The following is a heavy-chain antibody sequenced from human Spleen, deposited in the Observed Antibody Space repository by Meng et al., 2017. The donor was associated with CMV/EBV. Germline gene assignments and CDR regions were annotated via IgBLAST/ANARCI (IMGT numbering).Heavy chain of an antibody. J-gene: IGHJ6*02. CDR2: ITGSGLTT. CDR3: ARYNGMDV. V-gene: IGHV3-48*01. Sequence: GESLKISCAASGFTFSSYSMNWVRQAPGKGLEWVSGITGSGLTTDYADSVKGRFTISRDNSRNTLYLQMNSLRAEDTAVYYCARYNGMDVWGQGTTVTVSS. CDR1: GFTFSSYS.